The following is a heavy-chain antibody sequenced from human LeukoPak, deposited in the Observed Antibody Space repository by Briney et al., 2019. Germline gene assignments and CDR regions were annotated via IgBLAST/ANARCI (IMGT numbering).Heavy chain of an antibody. D-gene: IGHD3-10*01. V-gene: IGHV3-7*01. CDR2: IKQDGSEK. J-gene: IGHJ4*02. CDR1: GFTFSSYW. CDR3: ARGLKGSGSYSPDY. Sequence: GGFLRLSCAASGFTFSSYWMSWVRQAPGKGLEWVANIKQDGSEKYYVDSVKGRFTISRDNAKNTLYLQMNSLRAEDTAVYYCARGLKGSGSYSPDYWGQGTLVTVSS.